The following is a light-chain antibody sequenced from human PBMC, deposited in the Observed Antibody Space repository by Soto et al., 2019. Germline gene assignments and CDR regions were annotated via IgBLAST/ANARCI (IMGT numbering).Light chain of an antibody. CDR1: SSDVGGYNY. CDR3: SSYTTSRTLV. J-gene: IGLJ1*01. Sequence: QSVLTQPASMSGSPGQSITISCTGTSSDVGGYNYVSWYQQHPGKVPKLMIFEVSNRPSGVSNRFSGSKSGNTASLTISGLQAEDEADYYCSSYTTSRTLVFGPGTKVTV. CDR2: EVS. V-gene: IGLV2-14*01.